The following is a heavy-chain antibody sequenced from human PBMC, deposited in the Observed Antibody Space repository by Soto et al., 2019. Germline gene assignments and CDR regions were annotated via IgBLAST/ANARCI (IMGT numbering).Heavy chain of an antibody. Sequence: GGSLRLSCEASGFSFSSFAMNWVRQAPGRGLEWVSYISDDGASIYYADSLKGRFTVSRDNAKNSLSLQMNNLRAEDTAVYYCARENSVQAWLHHFDHWGLGTLVTVSS. J-gene: IGHJ4*02. D-gene: IGHD5-18*01. CDR3: ARENSVQAWLHHFDH. CDR2: ISDDGASI. CDR1: GFSFSSFA. V-gene: IGHV3-48*03.